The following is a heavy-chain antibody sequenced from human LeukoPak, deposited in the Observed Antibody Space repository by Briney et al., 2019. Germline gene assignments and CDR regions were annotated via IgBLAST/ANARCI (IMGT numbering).Heavy chain of an antibody. CDR3: ARDLRIVVAPAAIEGEEFDP. CDR1: GYTFTSYD. CDR2: MNPNSGNT. J-gene: IGHJ5*02. Sequence: GASVKVSCKASGYTFTSYDINWVRQATGQGLEWMGWMNPNSGNTGYAQKFQGRVTITRNTSISTAYMELSSLRSEDTAVYYCARDLRIVVAPAAIEGEEFDPWGQGTLVTVSS. D-gene: IGHD2-2*01. V-gene: IGHV1-8*03.